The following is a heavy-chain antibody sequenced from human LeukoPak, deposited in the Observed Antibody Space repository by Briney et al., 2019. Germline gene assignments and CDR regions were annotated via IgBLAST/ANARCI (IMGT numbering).Heavy chain of an antibody. J-gene: IGHJ4*02. V-gene: IGHV4-39*07. Sequence: SETLSLTCTVSGGPISSSSYYWGWIRQPPGKGLEWIGSIYYSGSTYYNPSLKSRVTISVDTSKNQFSLKLSSVTAADTAVYYCASVPRGLKDVGFDYWGQGTLVTVSP. D-gene: IGHD3-10*01. CDR3: ASVPRGLKDVGFDY. CDR2: IYYSGST. CDR1: GGPISSSSYY.